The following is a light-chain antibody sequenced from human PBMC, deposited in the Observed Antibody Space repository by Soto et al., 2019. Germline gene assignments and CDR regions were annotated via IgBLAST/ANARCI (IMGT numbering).Light chain of an antibody. CDR2: GAS. CDR3: QQYGSSAWT. Sequence: EIVLTQSPGTLSLSPGKRATLSCRASQSISSSYLAWYQQRPGQAPRLLIYGASSRATGIPDRFSGSGSGPEFTLTISRLEPEDFALYYCQQYGSSAWTFGQGTKVEIK. V-gene: IGKV3-20*01. J-gene: IGKJ1*01. CDR1: QSISSSY.